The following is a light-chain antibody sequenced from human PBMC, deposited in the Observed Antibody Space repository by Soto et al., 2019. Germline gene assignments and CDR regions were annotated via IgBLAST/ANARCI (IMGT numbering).Light chain of an antibody. CDR2: KAS. Sequence: AIRMTQSPSSLSASTGDRVTITCRASQGISSYLAWYQQKPGKAPKVLIYKASSLESGVPSRFSGSGYGTDFSLTISNLQPEDFATYYCQQLYSHPLTFGGGTKVDIK. CDR1: QGISSY. CDR3: QQLYSHPLT. V-gene: IGKV1-8*01. J-gene: IGKJ4*01.